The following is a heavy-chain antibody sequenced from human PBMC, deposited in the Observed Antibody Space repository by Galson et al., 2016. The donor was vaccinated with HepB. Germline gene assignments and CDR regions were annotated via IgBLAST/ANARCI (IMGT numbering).Heavy chain of an antibody. V-gene: IGHV1-3*01. CDR1: GYSFTSCA. Sequence: SVKVSCKASGYSFTSCAIHWVRQAPGQRLEWLGWINVGTGDTKYSQNFQGRVTFTSDTSGTTAYVELSSLTSEDTAMYFCAKDRGRRGWRRPDFFDYWGQGTLVTVSS. CDR3: AKDRGRRGWRRPDFFDY. CDR2: INVGTGDT. J-gene: IGHJ4*02. D-gene: IGHD2-21*02.